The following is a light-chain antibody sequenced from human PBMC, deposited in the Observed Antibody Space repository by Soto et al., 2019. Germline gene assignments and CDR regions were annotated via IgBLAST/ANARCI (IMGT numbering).Light chain of an antibody. Sequence: DIQMTQSPSSLSASVGDRVTITCRASQNIRNYLNWYQQKPGKAPTLLMYVASSLQSGVPSRFSGSGSGTDFTLTISSLQPEDFATYFCQQTYDAPPWTFGQGTKVEIK. CDR2: VAS. CDR3: QQTYDAPPWT. CDR1: QNIRNY. J-gene: IGKJ1*01. V-gene: IGKV1-39*01.